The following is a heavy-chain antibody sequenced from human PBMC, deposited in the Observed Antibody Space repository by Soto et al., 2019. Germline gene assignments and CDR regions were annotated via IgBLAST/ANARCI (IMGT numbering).Heavy chain of an antibody. D-gene: IGHD2-2*01. V-gene: IGHV3-48*03. Sequence: LRLSCAASGFTFSTYEFNWVRQAPGRGLEWISYISVSGNIIKYAESVKGRFTISRDNAENSLHLHMSNLRVDDTALYFCVRDTMRASAAASLDYWGQGTQVTVSS. CDR1: GFTFSTYE. CDR2: ISVSGNII. CDR3: VRDTMRASAAASLDY. J-gene: IGHJ4*02.